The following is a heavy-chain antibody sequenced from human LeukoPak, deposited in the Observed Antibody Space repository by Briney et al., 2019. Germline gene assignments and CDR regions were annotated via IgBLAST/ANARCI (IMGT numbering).Heavy chain of an antibody. CDR2: IYYSGST. Sequence: KPSETLSLTCTVSGGSISSSSYYWGWIRQPPGKGLEWIGYIYYSGSTNYNPSLKSRVTISVDTSKNQFSLKLSSVTAADTAVYYCARGRWPMVREVGYYFDYWGQGTLVTVSS. J-gene: IGHJ4*02. V-gene: IGHV4-61*05. CDR1: GGSISSSSYY. D-gene: IGHD3-10*01. CDR3: ARGRWPMVREVGYYFDY.